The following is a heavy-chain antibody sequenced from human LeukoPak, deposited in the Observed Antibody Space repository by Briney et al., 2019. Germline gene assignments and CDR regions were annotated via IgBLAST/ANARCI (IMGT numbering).Heavy chain of an antibody. D-gene: IGHD3-9*01. Sequence: ASVKVSCKASGYTFTSYGISWVRQAPGQGLEWMGWISAYNGNTNYAQKLQGRVTMTTDTSTSTAYVELRSLRSDDTAVYYCARGPGYYDILTGYYLGYYYYMDVWGKGTTVTISS. CDR3: ARGPGYYDILTGYYLGYYYYMDV. CDR1: GYTFTSYG. CDR2: ISAYNGNT. J-gene: IGHJ6*03. V-gene: IGHV1-18*01.